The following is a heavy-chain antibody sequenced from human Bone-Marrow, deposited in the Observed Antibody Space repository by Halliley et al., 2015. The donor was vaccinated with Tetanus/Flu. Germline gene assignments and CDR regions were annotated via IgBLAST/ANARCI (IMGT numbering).Heavy chain of an antibody. Sequence: AASGFTFSKYTMNWVRQAPGKGLEWVSSISSSGSYIYDADAVQGRFAISRDNAKSSLYLQMDNLRAEDTAIYYCARFVRDVGRDYYYGMDVWGQGTTVTVSS. CDR1: GFTFSKYT. V-gene: IGHV3-21*01. D-gene: IGHD3-10*02. CDR3: ARFVRDVGRDYYYGMDV. CDR2: ISSSGSYI. J-gene: IGHJ6*02.